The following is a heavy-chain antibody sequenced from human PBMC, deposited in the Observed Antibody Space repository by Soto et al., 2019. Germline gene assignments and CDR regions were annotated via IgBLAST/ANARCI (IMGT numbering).Heavy chain of an antibody. V-gene: IGHV1-18*01. CDR1: GYTFTSYA. Sequence: QVQLVQSGAEVKKPGASVKVSCKASGYTFTSYAMSWVRQAPGQGLEWMGWISIYNGNTNYAQKLQGRVTMTTDTATTTAYMELRSLRSDDTAVYYCARHPRRDHYYYYGMDVWGQGTTVTVSS. J-gene: IGHJ6*02. CDR3: ARHPRRDHYYYYGMDV. CDR2: ISIYNGNT.